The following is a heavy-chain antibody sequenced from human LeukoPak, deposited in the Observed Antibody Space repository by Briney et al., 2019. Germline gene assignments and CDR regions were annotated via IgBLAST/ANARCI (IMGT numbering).Heavy chain of an antibody. V-gene: IGHV1-18*01. CDR2: ISNKNGNT. D-gene: IGHD2-2*01. J-gene: IGHJ3*02. CDR3: ARDRASSTSCCDAFDM. Sequence: ASVKVSCKASGYTFINYDISWVRQAPAQGLEWMGWISNKNGNTKYAQKLQGRVTMTTDTSTSTAYMELRSLRSDDTAVYYCARDRASSTSCCDAFDMWGQGTKVTVSS. CDR1: GYTFINYD.